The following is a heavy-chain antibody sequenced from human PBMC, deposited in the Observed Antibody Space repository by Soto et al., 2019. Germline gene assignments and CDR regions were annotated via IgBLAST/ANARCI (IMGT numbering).Heavy chain of an antibody. V-gene: IGHV1-24*01. CDR3: ARFLTVPAAMRDYYYGMDV. CDR2: FDPEDGGT. Sequence: ASVKVSCKVSGYTLTELFIHWVRQAPGKGLEWMGGFDPEDGGTIYAQKFQGRVTITEDTSTNTAYMELSSLRSEDTAVYYCARFLTVPAAMRDYYYGMDVWGQGTTVTVSS. D-gene: IGHD2-2*01. J-gene: IGHJ6*02. CDR1: GYTLTELF.